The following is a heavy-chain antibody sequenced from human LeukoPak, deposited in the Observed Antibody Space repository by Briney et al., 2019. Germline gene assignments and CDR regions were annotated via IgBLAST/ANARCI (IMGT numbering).Heavy chain of an antibody. Sequence: PGGSLRLSCAASGFTVSSNYMSWVRQAPGKGLEWVSVIYSGGSTYYADSVKGRFTISRDNSKNTLYLQMNSLRAEDTAVYYCARDGILYSNYNLHAFDIWGQGTMVTVSS. CDR1: GFTVSSNY. J-gene: IGHJ3*02. CDR2: IYSGGST. D-gene: IGHD4-11*01. V-gene: IGHV3-53*01. CDR3: ARDGILYSNYNLHAFDI.